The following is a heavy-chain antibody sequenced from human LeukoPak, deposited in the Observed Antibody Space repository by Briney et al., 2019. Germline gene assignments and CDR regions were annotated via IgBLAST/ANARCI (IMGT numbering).Heavy chain of an antibody. CDR1: GGSVSSGNYY. CDR3: AASYISGFPEIDY. Sequence: SETLSLTCIVSGGSVSSGNYYWSWIRQPPGKGLEWIVYVYYSGSTKYNPSLKSRVTISGDTSKNQFCLKVSSVTAADTAVYYCAASYISGFPEIDYWGQGTLVTVSS. J-gene: IGHJ4*02. V-gene: IGHV4-61*01. D-gene: IGHD6-19*01. CDR2: VYYSGST.